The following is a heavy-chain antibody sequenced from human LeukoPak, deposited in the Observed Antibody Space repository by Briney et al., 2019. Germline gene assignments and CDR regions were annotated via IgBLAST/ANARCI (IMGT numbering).Heavy chain of an antibody. Sequence: PGGSLRLSCAASGLTFSSYALTWVRQAPGKGLEWVSVISGSGGSTYYADSVKGRFTISRDNSKNTLYLQMNSLRAEDTAVYYCARDPTLIVGATFFDYWGQGTLVTVSS. CDR3: ARDPTLIVGATFFDY. V-gene: IGHV3-23*01. J-gene: IGHJ4*02. CDR2: ISGSGGST. CDR1: GLTFSSYA. D-gene: IGHD1-26*01.